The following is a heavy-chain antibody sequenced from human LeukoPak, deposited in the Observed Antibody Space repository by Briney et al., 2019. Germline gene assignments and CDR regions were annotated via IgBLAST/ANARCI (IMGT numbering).Heavy chain of an antibody. CDR3: ARDSHLYIANDAFDI. Sequence: GGSLRLSCAASGFTFSSYAMQWVRQAPGKGLEWVAVISYDGSNKYYADSVKGRFTISRDNSKNTLYLQMNSLRAEDTAVYYCARDSHLYIANDAFDIWGQGTMVTVSS. CDR2: ISYDGSNK. J-gene: IGHJ3*02. CDR1: GFTFSSYA. D-gene: IGHD5-12*01. V-gene: IGHV3-30-3*01.